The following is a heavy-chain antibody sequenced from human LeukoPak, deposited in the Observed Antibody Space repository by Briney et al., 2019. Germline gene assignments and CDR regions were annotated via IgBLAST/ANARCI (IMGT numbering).Heavy chain of an antibody. D-gene: IGHD6-13*01. J-gene: IGHJ5*02. CDR2: IYYTGST. V-gene: IGHV4-39*07. CDR1: GGSIISTDDY. Sequence: SETLSLTCTVSGGSIISTDDYWGWIRQPPGKGPEWIGSIYYTGSTYHNPSLKSRVTISVDTSKNQFSLKLSSVTAADTAVYYCARDHRGSSWMSNWFDPWGQGTLVTVSS. CDR3: ARDHRGSSWMSNWFDP.